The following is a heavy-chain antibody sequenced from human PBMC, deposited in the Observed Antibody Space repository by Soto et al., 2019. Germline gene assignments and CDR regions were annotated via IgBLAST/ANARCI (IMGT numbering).Heavy chain of an antibody. CDR2: IYYSGST. Sequence: QVQLQESGPGLVKPSQTLSLTCTVSGGSISSGGYYWSWIRQHPGKGLEWIGYIYYSGSTCYNPSLKSRVTISVDTSKNQFSLKLSSVTAADTAVYYCAREGRGYSGYDFGLDPWGQGTLVTVSS. J-gene: IGHJ5*02. CDR1: GGSISSGGYY. CDR3: AREGRGYSGYDFGLDP. V-gene: IGHV4-31*03. D-gene: IGHD5-12*01.